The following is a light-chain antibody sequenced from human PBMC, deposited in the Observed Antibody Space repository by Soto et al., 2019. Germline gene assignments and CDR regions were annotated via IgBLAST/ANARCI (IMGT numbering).Light chain of an antibody. V-gene: IGKV3-11*01. J-gene: IGKJ1*01. Sequence: DIVLTQSPATLSLSLGERVTISCRASQGVSSYLAWYQQKPGQAPRLLIYDTSSRASGIPARFSGSGSGTDFTLTISSLEPEDFAVYYCQQYGSSGTFGQGTKVDI. CDR1: QGVSSY. CDR3: QQYGSSGT. CDR2: DTS.